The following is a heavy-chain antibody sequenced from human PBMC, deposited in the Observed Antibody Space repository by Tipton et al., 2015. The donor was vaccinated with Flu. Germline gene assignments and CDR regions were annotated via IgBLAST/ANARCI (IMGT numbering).Heavy chain of an antibody. J-gene: IGHJ5*02. CDR1: GGSISSYY. CDR2: IYYSGNT. V-gene: IGHV4-59*01. D-gene: IGHD6-19*01. CDR3: ARSVAVAAPGWFDP. Sequence: TLSLTCTVSGGSISSYYWSWIRQPPGKGLEWIGYIYYSGNTNYNPSLKSRVTISVDTSKNQFSLKLSSVTAADTAVYYCARSVAVAAPGWFDPWGQGTLATVSS.